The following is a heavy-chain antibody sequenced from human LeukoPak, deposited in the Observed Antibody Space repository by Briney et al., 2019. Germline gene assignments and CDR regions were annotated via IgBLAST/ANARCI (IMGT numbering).Heavy chain of an antibody. CDR3: ARDNDFDY. Sequence: GASVKVSCKASGYTFNNYYIHWVRQAPGQGLEWMGIIYPGGGSTSYAQKFQGRVTMTRDMSTSTVYMELSSLRSDDTAVYYCARDNDFDYWGQGTLVTVSS. CDR2: IYPGGGST. V-gene: IGHV1-46*02. J-gene: IGHJ4*02. D-gene: IGHD2-8*01. CDR1: GYTFNNYY.